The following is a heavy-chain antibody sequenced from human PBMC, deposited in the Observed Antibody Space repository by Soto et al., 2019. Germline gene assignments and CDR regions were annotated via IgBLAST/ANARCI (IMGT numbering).Heavy chain of an antibody. D-gene: IGHD3-16*02. CDR3: AKDRGIIVKAGDAFDV. V-gene: IGHV3-23*01. J-gene: IGHJ3*01. CDR1: GFTLSMSA. Sequence: EVQLLESGGGLVQPGGALRLSCASSGFTLSMSAVNWVRQAPGTGLEWVSDISYSGDRTYYADSVKGRFTISRDRSKNTVSLQMDSLRAEDTAVYYCAKDRGIIVKAGDAFDVWGQGTKVTVSS. CDR2: ISYSGDRT.